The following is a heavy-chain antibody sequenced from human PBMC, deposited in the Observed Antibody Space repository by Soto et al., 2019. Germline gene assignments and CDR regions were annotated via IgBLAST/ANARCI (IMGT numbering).Heavy chain of an antibody. CDR3: ARAGFIAADGNWYFDL. CDR1: GFTFSSYG. CDR2: IWYDGSNK. V-gene: IGHV3-33*01. D-gene: IGHD6-13*01. J-gene: IGHJ2*01. Sequence: GGSLRLSCAASGFTFSSYGMHWVRQAPGKGLEWVAVIWYDGSNKYYADSVKGRFTISRDNSKNTLYLQMNSLRAEDTAVYYCARAGFIAADGNWYFDLWGRGTLVTVSS.